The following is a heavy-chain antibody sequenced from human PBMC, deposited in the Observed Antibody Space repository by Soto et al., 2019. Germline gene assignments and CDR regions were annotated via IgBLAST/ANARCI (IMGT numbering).Heavy chain of an antibody. V-gene: IGHV3-53*05. J-gene: IGHJ5*01. CDR1: GFTVSTGY. Sequence: GGSLRLSCAASGFTVSTGYMAWVRQAPGKGLEWISVLFSGGSSYYGGSVKGRFTISRDNSKNTLSLEMSSLRVEDTAVYFCARDTYSSGWYDSWGQGTLVTVSS. CDR3: ARDTYSSGWYDS. CDR2: LFSGGSS. D-gene: IGHD6-19*01.